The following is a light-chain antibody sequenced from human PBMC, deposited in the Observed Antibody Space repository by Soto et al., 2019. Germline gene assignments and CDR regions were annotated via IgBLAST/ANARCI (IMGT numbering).Light chain of an antibody. CDR3: QQYDTSPT. CDR1: HSLSSKS. J-gene: IGKJ1*01. Sequence: DIVLTQSPGTLSLSPGERATLSCTASHSLSSKSLVWYQQKSDQTPRVLIYDASSRATGIPDRFSGSGSGTDFTLTISRLEPEDSAVYFCQQYDTSPTFGQGTKVEIK. CDR2: DAS. V-gene: IGKV3-20*01.